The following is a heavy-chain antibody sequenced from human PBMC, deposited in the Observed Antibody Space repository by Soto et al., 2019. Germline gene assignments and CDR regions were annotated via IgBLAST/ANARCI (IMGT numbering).Heavy chain of an antibody. CDR3: AHIRSSSWPYYYSGMDV. Sequence: QITLKESGPTLVKPTQTLTLTCTFSGFSLSTSGVGVGWIRQPPGKALEWLALLYWDDDKRYSPPLKSRLTITKDTSKNQVVLTMTNVDPVDTATYYCAHIRSSSWPYYYSGMDVWGQGTTVTVSS. CDR1: GFSLSTSGVG. D-gene: IGHD6-13*01. CDR2: LYWDDDK. J-gene: IGHJ6*02. V-gene: IGHV2-5*02.